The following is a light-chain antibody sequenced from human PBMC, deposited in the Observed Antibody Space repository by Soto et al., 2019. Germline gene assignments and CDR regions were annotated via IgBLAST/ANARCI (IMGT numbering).Light chain of an antibody. J-gene: IGKJ1*01. CDR1: QSIDRS. Sequence: DIQMTQSPSSLSASVGDRVTITCRSSQSIDRSLNWYQQKPGDAPNLLIYAASGLQTGVPSRFSGGASGTDFTLTISSVQLDDFATYYCQQSYTTPWTFGQGTKVEMK. CDR3: QQSYTTPWT. CDR2: AAS. V-gene: IGKV1-39*01.